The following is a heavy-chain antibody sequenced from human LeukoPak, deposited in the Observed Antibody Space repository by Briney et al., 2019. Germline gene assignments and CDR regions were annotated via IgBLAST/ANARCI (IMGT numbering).Heavy chain of an antibody. D-gene: IGHD5/OR15-5a*01. CDR3: ARVGRGYSVNDPDY. CDR1: GFTFSSYA. V-gene: IGHV3-23*01. CDR2: ISGSGDRT. J-gene: IGHJ4*02. Sequence: GGSLRLSCAASGFTFSSYAMSWVRQAPGKGLEWVSAISGSGDRTYYADSVKGRFTISRDNSKNTLYLQMNSLRAEDAAVYYCARVGRGYSVNDPDYWGQGTLVTVSS.